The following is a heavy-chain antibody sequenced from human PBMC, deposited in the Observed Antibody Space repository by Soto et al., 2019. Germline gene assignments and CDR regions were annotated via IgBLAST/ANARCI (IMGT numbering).Heavy chain of an antibody. Sequence: QINLIESGPTLVKPTQTLTLTCTFSGFSLSTSGAAVGWVRQPPGRALEWLALIYWDGDKRYNASLGNRLTITKDTSINQVVLTLTHVYPADTATYYCAHRATMTIFGLIIDNGIWFDPWGQGTRVIVSS. J-gene: IGHJ5*02. V-gene: IGHV2-5*02. D-gene: IGHD3-3*01. CDR3: AHRATMTIFGLIIDNGIWFDP. CDR2: IYWDGDK. CDR1: GFSLSTSGAA.